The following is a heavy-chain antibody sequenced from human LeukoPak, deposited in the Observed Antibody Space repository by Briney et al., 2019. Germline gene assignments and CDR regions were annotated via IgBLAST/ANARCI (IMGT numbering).Heavy chain of an antibody. CDR2: ISGSGDNT. V-gene: IGHV3-23*01. CDR1: GFTFSSYA. D-gene: IGHD3-22*01. CDR3: AKGSYYDSSGSFYFDY. Sequence: AGGSLRLSCAASGFTFSSYAMSWVRQAPGKGLEWVSGISGSGDNTYYADSVKGRFTISRDNSKNTLYVQVNSLGTEDMAAYYCAKGSYYDSSGSFYFDYWGQGTLVTVSS. J-gene: IGHJ4*02.